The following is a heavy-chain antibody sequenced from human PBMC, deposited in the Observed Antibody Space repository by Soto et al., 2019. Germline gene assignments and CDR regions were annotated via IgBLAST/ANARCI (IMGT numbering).Heavy chain of an antibody. CDR2: IIPIFGTA. J-gene: IGHJ5*02. CDR3: ARDSQSYGPRTNWFDP. V-gene: IGHV1-69*13. Sequence: GASVKVSCKASGGTFSSCAISWVRQAPGQGLEWMGCIIPIFGTANYAQKFQGRVTITADESTSTAYMELSSLRSEDTAVYYCARDSQSYGPRTNWFDPWGQGTLVTVSS. D-gene: IGHD5-18*01. CDR1: GGTFSSCA.